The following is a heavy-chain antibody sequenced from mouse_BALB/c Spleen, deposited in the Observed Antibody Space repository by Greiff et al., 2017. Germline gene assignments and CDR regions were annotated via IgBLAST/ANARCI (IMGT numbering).Heavy chain of an antibody. CDR1: GYSITSVHA. D-gene: IGHD1-1*02. V-gene: IGHV3-2*02. J-gene: IGHJ3*01. CDR2: ISYSGST. CDR3: ASFPGSPFAY. Sequence: VQLQPSGPGLVKPSQSLSLICPVTGYSITSVHAWNWIRQFPGNKLEWMGYISYSGSTCFNPSLKSRISITRDTSMNQFFLQLNSVTTEDTATYYCASFPGSPFAYWGQGTLVTVSA.